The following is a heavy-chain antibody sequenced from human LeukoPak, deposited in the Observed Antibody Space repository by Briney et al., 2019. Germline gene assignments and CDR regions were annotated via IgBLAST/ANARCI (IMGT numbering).Heavy chain of an antibody. CDR2: INHSGST. D-gene: IGHD3-3*01. Sequence: SETLSLTCAVYGGSFSGYYWSWIRQPPGKGLEWIGEINHSGSTNYNPSLKSRVTISVDTSKNQFSLKLSSVTAADTAVYYCARALLYYDFWSGYRNWLDPWGQGTLVTVSS. V-gene: IGHV4-34*01. CDR1: GGSFSGYY. CDR3: ARALLYYDFWSGYRNWLDP. J-gene: IGHJ5*02.